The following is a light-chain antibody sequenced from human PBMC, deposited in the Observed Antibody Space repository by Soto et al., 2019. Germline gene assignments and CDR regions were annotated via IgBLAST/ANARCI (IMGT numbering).Light chain of an antibody. CDR2: KAS. J-gene: IGKJ4*01. CDR3: QQYNSYSALT. CDR1: QSINNW. Sequence: DIQMTQSPSTLSASVGDRVTITCRASQSINNWLAWYKQKPGKAPKLLIYKASNLESGVPSRFSGSGSGTEFTLTISSLQPDDFATYYCQQYNSYSALTVGGGTKVEIK. V-gene: IGKV1-5*03.